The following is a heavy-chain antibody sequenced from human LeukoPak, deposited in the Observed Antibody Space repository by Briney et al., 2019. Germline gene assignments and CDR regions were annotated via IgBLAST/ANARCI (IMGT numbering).Heavy chain of an antibody. J-gene: IGHJ4*02. Sequence: GGSLRLFCAASGFTFSIYWMHWVRQAPGKWLVWVSCNNSDESSTTYADSVTGRFTISRDNAKNTLYLQMNSLRAEDTAVYYCARGTDLFDQWGQGTLVTVSS. CDR2: NNSDESST. V-gene: IGHV3-74*01. CDR1: GFTFSIYW. CDR3: ARGTDLFDQ. D-gene: IGHD1-1*01.